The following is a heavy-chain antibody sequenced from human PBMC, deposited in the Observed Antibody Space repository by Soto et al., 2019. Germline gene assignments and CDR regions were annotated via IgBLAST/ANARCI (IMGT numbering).Heavy chain of an antibody. Sequence: EVQLLESGGGWVQPGGSLRLSCAASGFTFSSYDMSWVRQAPGKGLEWVSGISGSGGSAYYADSVKGRFTISRDNSKNTLYVQMNSLRSEDTAIYYCAKEDDAWTNGCFDIWGQGTVVTVSS. J-gene: IGHJ3*02. D-gene: IGHD2-8*01. V-gene: IGHV3-23*01. CDR2: ISGSGGSA. CDR1: GFTFSSYD. CDR3: AKEDDAWTNGCFDI.